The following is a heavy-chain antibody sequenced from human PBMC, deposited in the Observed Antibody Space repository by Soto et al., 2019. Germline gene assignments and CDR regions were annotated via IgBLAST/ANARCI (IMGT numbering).Heavy chain of an antibody. J-gene: IGHJ6*02. Sequence: GGSLRLSCAASGFTFSSYAMHWVRQAPGKGLEWVAVISYDGSNKYYADSVKGRFTISRENSKNTLYLQMNSLRAEDTAVYYCARDKCGSCYPAYYYYGMDVWGQGTTVTVSS. CDR2: ISYDGSNK. D-gene: IGHD2-15*01. V-gene: IGHV3-30-3*01. CDR1: GFTFSSYA. CDR3: ARDKCGSCYPAYYYYGMDV.